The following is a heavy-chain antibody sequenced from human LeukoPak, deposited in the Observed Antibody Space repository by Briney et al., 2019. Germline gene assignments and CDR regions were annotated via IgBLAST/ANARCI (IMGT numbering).Heavy chain of an antibody. CDR2: ISASGGTT. V-gene: IGHV3-23*01. CDR3: AKGGPYSKFPFDP. D-gene: IGHD4-11*01. CDR1: GFIFSSYD. Sequence: GGSLRLSCAASGFIFSSYDMSWVRQAPGKGLEWLSTISASGGTTYYADSVQSRFTISRDNSKNMLYLRMNSLRAEDTALYYCAKGGPYSKFPFDPWGQGTLVTVFS. J-gene: IGHJ5*02.